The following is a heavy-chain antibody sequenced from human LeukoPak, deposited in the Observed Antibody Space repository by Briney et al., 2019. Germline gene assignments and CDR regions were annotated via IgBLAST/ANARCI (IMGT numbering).Heavy chain of an antibody. J-gene: IGHJ1*01. CDR2: ISGSGGST. D-gene: IGHD3-10*01. CDR1: GFTFSSYS. CDR3: AKDPYYYGSGSYRD. V-gene: IGHV3-23*01. Sequence: GGSLRLSCAASGFTFSSYSMNWVRQAPGKGLEWVSAISGSGGSTYYADSVKGRFTISRDNSKNTLYLQMNSLRAEDTAVYYCAKDPYYYGSGSYRDWGQGTLVTVSS.